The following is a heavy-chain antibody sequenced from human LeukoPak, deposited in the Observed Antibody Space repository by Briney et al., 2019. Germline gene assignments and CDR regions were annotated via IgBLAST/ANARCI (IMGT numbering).Heavy chain of an antibody. J-gene: IGHJ6*03. V-gene: IGHV4-59*01. CDR3: ARGAWTAIAYYYYYYYMDV. CDR2: IYYSGSTNYNPSLKSP. D-gene: IGHD2-21*02. Sequence: SSETLSLTCTVSGGSISSYYWSWIRQPPGKGLEWIGYIYYSGSTNYNPSLKSPNYNPSLKSRVTISVDTSKNQFSLKLSSVTAADTAVYYCARGAWTAIAYYYYYYYMDVWGKGTTVTISS. CDR1: GGSISSYY.